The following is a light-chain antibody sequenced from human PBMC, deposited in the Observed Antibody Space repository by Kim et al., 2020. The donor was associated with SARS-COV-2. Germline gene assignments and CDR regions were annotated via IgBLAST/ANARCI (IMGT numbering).Light chain of an antibody. V-gene: IGLV3-19*01. CDR2: GKN. CDR1: SLRSYS. Sequence: VALGQTVRITCQGDSLRSYSATRYQQKAGQAPMLVIYGKNNRPSEIPDRFSGSSSGNTASLTITGAQAEDEADYYCSSRYTNHNVIFGGGTNLTVL. CDR3: SSRYTNHNVI. J-gene: IGLJ2*01.